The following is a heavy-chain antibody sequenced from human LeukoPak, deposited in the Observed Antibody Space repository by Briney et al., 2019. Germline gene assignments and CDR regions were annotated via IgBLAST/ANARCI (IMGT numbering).Heavy chain of an antibody. CDR2: IYHSGST. J-gene: IGHJ3*02. CDR1: GGSISSYY. D-gene: IGHD6-6*01. Sequence: NPSETLSLTCTVSGGSISSYYWGWIRQPPGKGLEWIGSIYHSGSTYYNPSLKSRVTISVDTSKNQFSLKLSSVTAADTAVYYCARVQSSSSDAFDIWGQGTMVTVSS. V-gene: IGHV4-38-2*02. CDR3: ARVQSSSSDAFDI.